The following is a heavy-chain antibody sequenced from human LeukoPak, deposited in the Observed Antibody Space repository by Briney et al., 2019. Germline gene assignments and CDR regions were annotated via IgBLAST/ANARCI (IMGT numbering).Heavy chain of an antibody. V-gene: IGHV1-2*04. Sequence: ASVKVSCKATGYTFTGYYMHWVRQAPGQGLEWMGWINPNSGGTNYAQKFQGWVTMTRDTSISTAYMELSRLRSDDTAVYYCATGGYSSGWYDYWGQGTLVTVSS. CDR1: GYTFTGYY. J-gene: IGHJ4*02. CDR3: ATGGYSSGWYDY. D-gene: IGHD6-19*01. CDR2: INPNSGGT.